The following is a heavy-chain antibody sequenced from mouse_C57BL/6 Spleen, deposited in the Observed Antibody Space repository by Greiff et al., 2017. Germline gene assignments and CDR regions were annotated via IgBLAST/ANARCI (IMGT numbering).Heavy chain of an antibody. J-gene: IGHJ4*01. CDR2: IYPGNGDT. D-gene: IGHD1-1*01. V-gene: IGHV1-12*01. Sequence: LQQSGAELVRPGASVKMSSKASGYTFTSYNMHWVKQTPRQGLEWIGAIYPGNGDTSYNQKFKGKATLTVDKSSSTAYMQLSSLTSEDSAVYFCARSDYGSSRGYYAMDYWGQGTSVTVSS. CDR3: ARSDYGSSRGYYAMDY. CDR1: GYTFTSYN.